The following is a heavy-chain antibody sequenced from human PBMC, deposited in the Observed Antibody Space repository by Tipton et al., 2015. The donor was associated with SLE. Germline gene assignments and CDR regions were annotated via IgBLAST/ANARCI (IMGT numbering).Heavy chain of an antibody. CDR2: IYYSGST. J-gene: IGHJ4*02. D-gene: IGHD5-12*01. CDR1: GGSISSYY. CDR3: ARHSGNIVATTGFDY. Sequence: TLSLTCTVSGGSISSYYWSWIRQPPGKGLEWIGYIYYSGSTNYNPSLKSRVTISVDTSKNQFSLKLSSVTAADTAVYYCARHSGNIVATTGFDYWGQGTLVTVSS. V-gene: IGHV4-59*08.